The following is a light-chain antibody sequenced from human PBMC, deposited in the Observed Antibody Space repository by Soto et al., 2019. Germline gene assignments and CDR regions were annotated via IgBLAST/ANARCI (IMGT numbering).Light chain of an antibody. CDR3: TSYTTSRIWV. CDR2: EVS. J-gene: IGLJ3*02. Sequence: QSALTQPASVSGSPGQSITISCTGSSGDVGHYNYVSWYQQHPGKAPKLMIYEVSNRPPGVSNRFSGSKSGNTASLIISGLQAEDEADYYCTSYTTSRIWVFGGGTQLTVL. CDR1: SGDVGHYNY. V-gene: IGLV2-14*01.